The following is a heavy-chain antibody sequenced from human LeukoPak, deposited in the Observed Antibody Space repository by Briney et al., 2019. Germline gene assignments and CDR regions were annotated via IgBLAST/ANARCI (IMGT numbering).Heavy chain of an antibody. CDR1: GFTFNSYW. J-gene: IGHJ3*02. D-gene: IGHD2-21*02. CDR3: ARGDDVSDAFDI. Sequence: TGGSLRLSCAAAGFTFNSYWMHWVRQAPGKGLVWVSRINSDGSSTSYADSVKGRFTISRDNAKNTLYLQMNSLRAEDTAVYYCARGDDVSDAFDIWGQGTMVTVSS. V-gene: IGHV3-74*01. CDR2: INSDGSST.